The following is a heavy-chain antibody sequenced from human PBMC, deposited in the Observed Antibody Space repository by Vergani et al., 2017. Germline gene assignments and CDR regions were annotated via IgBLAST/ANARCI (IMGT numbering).Heavy chain of an antibody. D-gene: IGHD3-9*01. J-gene: IGHJ6*03. CDR3: ATASLNGRITIFPNYYYYMDV. V-gene: IGHV3-13*01. CDR2: IGTAGDT. Sequence: EVQLVESGGGLVQPGGSLRLSCAASGFTFSSYDMHWVRQATGKGLEWVSAIGTAGDTYYPGSVKGRFTISRENAKNSLYLQMNSLRAGDTAVYYCATASLNGRITIFPNYYYYMDVWGKGTTVTVSS. CDR1: GFTFSSYD.